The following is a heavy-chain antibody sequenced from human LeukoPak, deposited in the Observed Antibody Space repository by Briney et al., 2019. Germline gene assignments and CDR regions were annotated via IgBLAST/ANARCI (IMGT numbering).Heavy chain of an antibody. CDR2: IRYDGSNK. CDR1: GFTLSSYG. D-gene: IGHD5-12*01. CDR3: AREKSGNRGYSGYDQAGPLRY. J-gene: IGHJ4*02. Sequence: GGSLRLSCAASGFTLSSYGMHWVRQAPGKGLEWVAFIRYDGSNKYYADSVKGRFTISRDNAKNSLYLQMNSLRAEDTAVYYCAREKSGNRGYSGYDQAGPLRYWGQGTLVTVSS. V-gene: IGHV3-30*02.